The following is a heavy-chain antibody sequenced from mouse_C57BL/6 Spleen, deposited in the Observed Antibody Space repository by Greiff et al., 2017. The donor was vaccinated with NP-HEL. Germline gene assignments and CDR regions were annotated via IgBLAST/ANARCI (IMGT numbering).Heavy chain of an antibody. CDR1: GFTFSSYT. CDR3: ARQHLLLEGFAY. D-gene: IGHD1-1*01. CDR2: ISGGGGNT. J-gene: IGHJ3*01. Sequence: EVKLQESGGGLVKPGGSLKLSCAASGFTFSSYTMSWVRQTPEKRLEWVATISGGGGNTYYPDSVKGRFTISRDNAKNTLYLQMSSLRSEDTALYYCARQHLLLEGFAYWGQGTLVTVSA. V-gene: IGHV5-9*01.